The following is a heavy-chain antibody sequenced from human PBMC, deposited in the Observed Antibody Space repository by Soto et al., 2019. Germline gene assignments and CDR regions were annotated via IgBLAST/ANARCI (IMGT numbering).Heavy chain of an antibody. CDR2: ISGSGGST. D-gene: IGHD2-2*03. CDR1: GFTFSSYA. J-gene: IGHJ4*02. Sequence: GGSLRLSCAASGFTFSSYAMGWVRQAPGKGLEWVSAISGSGGSTYYADSVKGRFTISRDNSKNTLYLQMNSLRAEDTAVYYCAKGSGYCSSTSCPHFDYWGQGTLVTVSS. CDR3: AKGSGYCSSTSCPHFDY. V-gene: IGHV3-23*01.